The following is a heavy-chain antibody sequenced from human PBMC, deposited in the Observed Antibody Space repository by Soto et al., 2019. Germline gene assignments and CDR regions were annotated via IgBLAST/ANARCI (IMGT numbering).Heavy chain of an antibody. V-gene: IGHV3-23*01. CDR1: GFSFSSYA. CDR2: ISARGGSS. Sequence: DVQLLESGGGLVQPGGSLRLSCAASGFSFSSYAMVWVRQAPGKRLEWVPVISARGGSSYFADSVKGRFTISRDNSKNVLSLEINSLRAEDTAIYFCAKGSIEYSASVDNWGQGTLVLVSS. CDR3: AKGSIEYSASVDN. J-gene: IGHJ4*02. D-gene: IGHD4-4*01.